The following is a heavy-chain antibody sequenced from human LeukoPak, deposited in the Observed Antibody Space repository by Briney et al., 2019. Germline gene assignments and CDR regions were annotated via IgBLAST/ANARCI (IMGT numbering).Heavy chain of an antibody. D-gene: IGHD2-21*01. V-gene: IGHV3-30*14. CDR3: AREGPDCGGDCYYDY. CDR2: ISYDGSNK. Sequence: GGSLRLSCAASGFTFSSYAMHWVRQAPDKGLEWVAVISYDGSNKYYADSVKGRFTISRDNSKNTLYLQMNSLRAEDTAVYYCAREGPDCGGDCYYDYWGQGTLVTVSS. J-gene: IGHJ4*02. CDR1: GFTFSSYA.